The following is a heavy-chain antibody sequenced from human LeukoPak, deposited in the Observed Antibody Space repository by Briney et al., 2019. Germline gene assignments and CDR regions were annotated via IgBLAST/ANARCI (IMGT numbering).Heavy chain of an antibody. D-gene: IGHD3-22*01. J-gene: IGHJ4*02. CDR1: GGSISSSSYY. CDR3: ARHYYDSSGYYPQQFDY. Sequence: SETLSLTCTVSGGSISSSSYYWGWIRQPPGKGLEWIGSIYYSGSTYYNPSLKSRVTISVDTSKNQFSPKLSSVTAADTAVYYCARHYYDSSGYYPQQFDYWGQGTLVTVSS. CDR2: IYYSGST. V-gene: IGHV4-39*01.